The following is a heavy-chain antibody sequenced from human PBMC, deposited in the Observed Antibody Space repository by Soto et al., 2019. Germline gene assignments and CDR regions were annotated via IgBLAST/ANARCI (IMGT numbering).Heavy chain of an antibody. CDR2: IRNEVNSFAT. Sequence: EVRLVESGGGLVHPGGTLRLSCAASGFTFRDSAVHWVRQASGNGLEWIGRIRNEVNSFATGYGESVQGRYIISRDDSKITAYLQKNSLKGNDTGNYYYARDASDFIWGKVDNWGQGTLVTLSP. D-gene: IGHD3-16*01. V-gene: IGHV3-73*01. CDR1: GFTFRDSA. CDR3: ARDASDFIWGKVDN. J-gene: IGHJ4*02.